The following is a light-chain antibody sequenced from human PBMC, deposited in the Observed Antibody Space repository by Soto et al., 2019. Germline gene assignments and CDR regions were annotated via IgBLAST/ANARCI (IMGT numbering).Light chain of an antibody. J-gene: IGKJ1*01. V-gene: IGKV1-39*01. Sequence: IQLTQSPSSLSASVGDRVTTTCRASQSISSYLNWYQQKPGKAPKLLIYAASSLQSGVPSRFSGSGSGTDFTLTISSLQPEDFATYYCQQSYSTPWTFGQGTKVDI. CDR2: AAS. CDR1: QSISSY. CDR3: QQSYSTPWT.